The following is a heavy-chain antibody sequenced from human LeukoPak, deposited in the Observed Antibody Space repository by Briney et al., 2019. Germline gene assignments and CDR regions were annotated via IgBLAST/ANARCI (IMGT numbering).Heavy chain of an antibody. D-gene: IGHD6-19*01. Sequence: GGSLRLSCAASGFTFSTYGMHWVRQAPGKGLDWVAFIRYDGTNKYYADSVKGRFTISRDNSKNTMYLQMNSLRAEDTAVYYCAKVGSGWYVVDYWGQGTLVTVSS. CDR3: AKVGSGWYVVDY. V-gene: IGHV3-30*02. CDR1: GFTFSTYG. J-gene: IGHJ4*02. CDR2: IRYDGTNK.